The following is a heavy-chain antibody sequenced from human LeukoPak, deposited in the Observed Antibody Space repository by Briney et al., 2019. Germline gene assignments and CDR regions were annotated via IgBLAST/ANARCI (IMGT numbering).Heavy chain of an antibody. J-gene: IGHJ3*02. D-gene: IGHD6-19*01. CDR2: TYYSGST. CDR1: GGSMCSNN. CDR3: ARHGGVSSGAFDI. Sequence: SETLSLTSTVPGGSMCSNNWSWIPPRPGKGLEGGGYTYYSGSTDYNPSLKSRVSISVDTSKNQLSLRLGSVTAADTAVYYCARHGGVSSGAFDIWGQGTMVTVSS. V-gene: IGHV4-59*08.